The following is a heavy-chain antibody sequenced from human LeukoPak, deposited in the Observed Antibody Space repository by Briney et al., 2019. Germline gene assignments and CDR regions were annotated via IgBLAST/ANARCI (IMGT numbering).Heavy chain of an antibody. CDR3: ARDPGPYGELSSAFDY. CDR1: GFTVSSNY. V-gene: IGHV3-53*01. J-gene: IGHJ4*02. D-gene: IGHD4-17*01. CDR2: IYSGGST. Sequence: GGSLRLSCAASGFTVSSNYMSWVRQAPGRGLEWVSVIYSGGSTYYADSVKGRFTISRDNSKNTLYLQMNSLRAEDTAVYYYARDPGPYGELSSAFDYWGQGTLVTVSS.